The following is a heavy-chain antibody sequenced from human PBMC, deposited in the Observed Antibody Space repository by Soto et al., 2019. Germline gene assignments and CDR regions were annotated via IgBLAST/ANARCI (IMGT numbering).Heavy chain of an antibody. Sequence: QVQLVQSGAEVKKPGSSVKVSCKASGGTFSSYAISWVRQAPGQGLEWMGGIIPIFGTANYAQKFQGRVTITADESTSTAYMELSSLRSEDTAVYYCARDLLYYYDSSGPYDAFDIWRQGTMVTVSS. CDR1: GGTFSSYA. J-gene: IGHJ3*02. V-gene: IGHV1-69*01. CDR3: ARDLLYYYDSSGPYDAFDI. D-gene: IGHD3-22*01. CDR2: IIPIFGTA.